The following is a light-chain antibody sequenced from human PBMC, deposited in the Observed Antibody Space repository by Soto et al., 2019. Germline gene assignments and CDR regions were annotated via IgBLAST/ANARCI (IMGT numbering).Light chain of an antibody. CDR1: SSDVGGYNY. CDR2: EVS. CDR3: TSLTTISTWV. J-gene: IGLJ3*02. Sequence: QSALTQPASVSGSPGQSITISCTGTSSDVGGYNYVSWFQQHPGKAPKLKIYEVSNRPSGVSNRFSGSKSGNTASLTISELQAEDEADYYCTSLTTISTWVFGGGTKVTVL. V-gene: IGLV2-14*01.